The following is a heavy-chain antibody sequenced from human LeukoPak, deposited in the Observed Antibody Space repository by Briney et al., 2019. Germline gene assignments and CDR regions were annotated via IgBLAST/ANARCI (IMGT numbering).Heavy chain of an antibody. J-gene: IGHJ6*02. CDR3: ARSGYYYGLDV. V-gene: IGHV1-2*02. CDR2: INPESGGT. CDR1: EYDFTDYY. Sequence: VAVKVSCKTSEYDFTDYYLHWVRQAPGQGLEWMGWINPESGGTNYAQKFQGRVTMTGDTSISTVFMEVSRLRSDDTAVYYCARSGYYYGLDVWGQGTTVTLSS. D-gene: IGHD3-22*01.